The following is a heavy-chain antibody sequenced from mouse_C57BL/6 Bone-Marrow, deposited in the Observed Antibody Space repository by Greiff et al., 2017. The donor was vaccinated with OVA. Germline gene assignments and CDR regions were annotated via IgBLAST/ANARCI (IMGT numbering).Heavy chain of an antibody. CDR1: GYTFTSYW. J-gene: IGHJ4*01. V-gene: IGHV1-69*01. CDR3: ARSSYYYGSRGYAMDY. D-gene: IGHD1-1*01. Sequence: VQLQQPGAELVMPGASVKLSCKASGYTFTSYWMHWVKQRPGQGLEWIGEIDPSDSYTNYNQKFKGKSTLTVDKSSSTAYMQLSSLTSEDSAVYYCARSSYYYGSRGYAMDYGGQGTSVTVSS. CDR2: IDPSDSYT.